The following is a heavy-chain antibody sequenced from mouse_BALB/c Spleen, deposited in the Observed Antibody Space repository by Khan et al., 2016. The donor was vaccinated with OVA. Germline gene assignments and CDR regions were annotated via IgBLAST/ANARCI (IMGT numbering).Heavy chain of an antibody. J-gene: IGHJ2*01. D-gene: IGHD1-1*02. V-gene: IGHV9-3-1*01. CDR1: EYTFRNYG. CDR2: INTYTGEP. CDR3: TIKDYGRYFDY. Sequence: QIQLVQSGPELKKPGETVKISCKASEYTFRNYGMNWVKQAPGKGLKWMGWINTYTGEPTYADDFKGRFAFSLEPSASIADLQITNLKNEDTATYFCTIKDYGRYFDYWYQFTTLTLSS.